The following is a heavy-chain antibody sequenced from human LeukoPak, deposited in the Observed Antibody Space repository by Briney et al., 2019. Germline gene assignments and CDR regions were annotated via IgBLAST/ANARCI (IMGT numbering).Heavy chain of an antibody. Sequence: ASVKVSCKASGYTFTGYYMHWVRQAPGQGLEWMGWINPNSGGTNYAQKFQGRVTMTRDTSISTAYMELSRLRSDDTAVYYCAREPVGDYYDTVFDPWGQGTLVTVSS. CDR2: INPNSGGT. D-gene: IGHD3-22*01. J-gene: IGHJ5*02. CDR1: GYTFTGYY. V-gene: IGHV1-2*02. CDR3: AREPVGDYYDTVFDP.